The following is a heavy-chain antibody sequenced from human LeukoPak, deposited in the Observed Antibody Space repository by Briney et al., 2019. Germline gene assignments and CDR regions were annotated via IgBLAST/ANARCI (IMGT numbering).Heavy chain of an antibody. J-gene: IGHJ4*02. D-gene: IGHD3-22*01. CDR2: IYYSGST. Sequence: SETLSLTCTVSXXXXSSSXYYWGWXRXXXXXXXXXIGSIYYSGSTYYNPSLKSRVTISVDTSKNQFSLKLSSVTAADTAVYYCARRPTYDSSGYFDYWGQGTLVTVSS. V-gene: IGHV4-39*01. CDR3: ARRPTYDSSGYFDY. CDR1: XXXXSSSXYY.